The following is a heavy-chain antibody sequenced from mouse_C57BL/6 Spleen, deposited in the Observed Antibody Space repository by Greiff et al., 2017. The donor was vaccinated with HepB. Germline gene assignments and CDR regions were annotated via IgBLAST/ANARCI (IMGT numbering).Heavy chain of an antibody. J-gene: IGHJ4*01. Sequence: QVQLQQPGAELVKPGASVKLSCKASGYTFTSYWMQWVKQRPEQGLEWIGEIDPSDSYTNYNQKFKGKATLTVDTSSSTAYMQLSSLTSEDSAVYYCEVYGNHRYAMDYWGQGTSVTVSS. D-gene: IGHD2-1*01. CDR2: IDPSDSYT. CDR1: GYTFTSYW. CDR3: EVYGNHRYAMDY. V-gene: IGHV1-50*01.